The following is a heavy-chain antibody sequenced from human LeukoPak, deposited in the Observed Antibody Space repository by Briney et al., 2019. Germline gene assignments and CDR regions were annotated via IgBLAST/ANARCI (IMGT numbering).Heavy chain of an antibody. CDR2: IYYSGRT. CDR3: ASFEGYSYGYHY. CDR1: GGSISSYY. D-gene: IGHD5-18*01. J-gene: IGHJ4*02. Sequence: SETLSLTCTVSGGSISSYYWSWIRQPPGKGLEWIGYIYYSGRTNYNPSLKSRVTISVDTSKNQFSLKLSSVTAADTAVYYCASFEGYSYGYHYWGQGTLVTVSS. V-gene: IGHV4-59*01.